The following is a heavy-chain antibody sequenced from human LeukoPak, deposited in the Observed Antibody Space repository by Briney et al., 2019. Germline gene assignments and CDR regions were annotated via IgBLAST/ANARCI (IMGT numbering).Heavy chain of an antibody. D-gene: IGHD2-15*01. CDR1: GGTFSSYA. CDR2: IIPIFGTA. Sequence: SVKVSCKASGGTFSSYAISWVRQAPGQGLEWMGGIIPIFGTANYAQKFQGRVTITADKSTSTAYMELSSLRSEDTAVYYCARDRRYCSGGSCHLFDYWGQGTLVTVSS. V-gene: IGHV1-69*06. J-gene: IGHJ4*02. CDR3: ARDRRYCSGGSCHLFDY.